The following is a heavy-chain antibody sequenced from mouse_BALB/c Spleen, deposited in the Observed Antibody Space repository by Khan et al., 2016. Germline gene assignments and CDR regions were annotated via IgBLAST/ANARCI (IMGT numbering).Heavy chain of an antibody. CDR1: GYSFTGYY. CDR2: ITSYNGAT. J-gene: IGHJ3*01. V-gene: IGHV1S34*01. Sequence: LVKTGASVKISCKASGYSFTGYYMHWVKQSHGKSLEWIGYITSYNGATSYNQKFKGKATFTVDTSSSTAYMQFNSLTSEDSAVYYCASPCGNSYVGFAYWGQGTLVTVSA. D-gene: IGHD1-1*01. CDR3: ASPCGNSYVGFAY.